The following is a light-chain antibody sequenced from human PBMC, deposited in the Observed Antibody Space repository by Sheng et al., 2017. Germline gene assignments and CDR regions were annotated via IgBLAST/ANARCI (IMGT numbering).Light chain of an antibody. Sequence: EIVMTQSPATLSVSPGERATFSCRASHNASTNLAWYQHKPGQSPRLLIYGASTRATGIPARFSGSGSRTEFTLTISSLEPEDFAVYYCQQHNNWPPFLTFGGGTKVEIK. V-gene: IGKV3-15*01. CDR3: QQHNNWPPFLT. CDR1: HNASTN. CDR2: GAS. J-gene: IGKJ4*01.